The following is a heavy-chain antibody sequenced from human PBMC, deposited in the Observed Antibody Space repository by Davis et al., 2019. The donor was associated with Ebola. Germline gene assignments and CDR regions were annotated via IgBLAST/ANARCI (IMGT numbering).Heavy chain of an antibody. J-gene: IGHJ3*02. CDR2: ISYDGSNK. CDR3: ARDFTFAFAAFDI. D-gene: IGHD2-21*01. V-gene: IGHV3-30-3*01. CDR1: GFTFSSYA. Sequence: GESLKISCAASGFTFSSYAMHWVRQAPGKGLEWVAVISYDGSNKYYADSVKGRFTISRDNSKNTLYLQMNSLRAEDTAVYYCARDFTFAFAAFDIWGQGTMVTVSS.